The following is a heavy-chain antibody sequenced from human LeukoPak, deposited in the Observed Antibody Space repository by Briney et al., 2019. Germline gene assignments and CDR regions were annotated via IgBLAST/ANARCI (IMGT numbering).Heavy chain of an antibody. CDR3: ARRRAEGGSDGHYNWFDP. Sequence: SETLSLTCTVSGGSISTYYWGWIRQPPGKGLEWIGYIHCSGGTRYNPSLNSRATISIDTSKKQFSLQLSSVTAADTALYYCARRRAEGGSDGHYNWFDPWGQGTLVTVSS. J-gene: IGHJ5*02. CDR2: IHCSGGT. CDR1: GGSISTYY. V-gene: IGHV4-59*08. D-gene: IGHD6-25*01.